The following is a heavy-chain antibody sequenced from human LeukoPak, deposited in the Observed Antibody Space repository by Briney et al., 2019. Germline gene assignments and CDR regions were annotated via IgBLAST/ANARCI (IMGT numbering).Heavy chain of an antibody. D-gene: IGHD6-13*01. J-gene: IGHJ4*02. CDR3: ASIDSSSPGDY. Sequence: PGGSLRLSCAASGFTVSSNYMSWVRQAPGKGLEWVSVIYSGGSTYYADSVKGRFTISRDNSKNTLYLRMNSLRAEDTAVYYCASIDSSSPGDYWGQGTLVTVSS. V-gene: IGHV3-53*01. CDR1: GFTVSSNY. CDR2: IYSGGST.